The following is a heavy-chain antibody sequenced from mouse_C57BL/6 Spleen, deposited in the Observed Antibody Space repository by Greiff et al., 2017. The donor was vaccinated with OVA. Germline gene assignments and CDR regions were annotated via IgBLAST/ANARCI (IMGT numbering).Heavy chain of an antibody. Sequence: VQLQQSGPGLVKPSQSLSLTCSVTGYSITSGYYWNWIRQFPGNKLEWMGYISYDGSNNYNPSLKNRISITRDTSKNQFFLKLNSVTTEDTATYYCASSNTWFAYWGQGTLVTVSA. CDR3: ASSNTWFAY. V-gene: IGHV3-6*01. CDR1: GYSITSGYY. CDR2: ISYDGSN. D-gene: IGHD4-1*01. J-gene: IGHJ3*01.